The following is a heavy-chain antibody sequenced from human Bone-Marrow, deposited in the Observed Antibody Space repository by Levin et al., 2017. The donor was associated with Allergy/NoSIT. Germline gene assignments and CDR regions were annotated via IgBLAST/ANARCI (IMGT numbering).Heavy chain of an antibody. Sequence: SGPTLVKPTETLTLTCSFSGFSLSTTGVAVGWVRQSAGEALEWLALLSWDGDKRYSPSLKGRLTITRDTSENEVVLTMTTVDSVDTATYFCAHSSQAYFGEFSHWGQGIPVTVSS. D-gene: IGHD3-10*01. CDR1: GFSLSTTGVA. J-gene: IGHJ4*02. V-gene: IGHV2-5*02. CDR2: LSWDGDK. CDR3: AHSSQAYFGEFSH.